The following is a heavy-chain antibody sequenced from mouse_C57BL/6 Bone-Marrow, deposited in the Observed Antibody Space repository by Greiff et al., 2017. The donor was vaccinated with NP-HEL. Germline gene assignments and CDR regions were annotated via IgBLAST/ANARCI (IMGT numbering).Heavy chain of an antibody. Sequence: EVQRVESGGGLVQPKGSLKLSCAASGFSFNTYAMNWVRQAPGKGLEWVARIRSKSNNYATYYADSVKDRFTISRDDSESMLYLQMNNLKTEDTAMYYCVRPHYSYWYFDVWGTGTTVTVSS. CDR2: IRSKSNNYAT. D-gene: IGHD2-12*01. CDR1: GFSFNTYA. CDR3: VRPHYSYWYFDV. J-gene: IGHJ1*03. V-gene: IGHV10-1*01.